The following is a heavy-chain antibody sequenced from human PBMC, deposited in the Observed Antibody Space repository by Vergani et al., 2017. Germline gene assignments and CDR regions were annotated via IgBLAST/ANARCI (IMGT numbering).Heavy chain of an antibody. CDR1: GFTFSSYA. J-gene: IGHJ4*02. Sequence: VQLVESGGVVVQPGGSLRLSCAASGFTFSSYAMHWVRQAPGKGLEWVAVISYDGSNKYYADSVKGRFTISKDNSKNTLYLQMNSLRAEDTAVYYCARGYDYWGQGTLVTVSS. V-gene: IGHV3-30-3*01. CDR2: ISYDGSNK. CDR3: ARGYDY.